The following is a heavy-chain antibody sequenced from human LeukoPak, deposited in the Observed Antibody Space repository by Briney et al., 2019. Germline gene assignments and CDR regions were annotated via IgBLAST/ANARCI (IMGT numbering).Heavy chain of an antibody. CDR3: ARRPVEMAAIREDNWLDP. V-gene: IGHV4-39*01. Sequence: PSETLSLTCTVSGGSISSSSSYWGWIRQPPGKELEWIGSIYYTGRTFYNPSLKSRVTMSVDTSKSQFSLKLSSVTAADTAVYYCARRPVEMAAIREDNWLDPWGQGTLVTVSS. D-gene: IGHD5-24*01. CDR2: IYYTGRT. CDR1: GGSISSSSSY. J-gene: IGHJ5*02.